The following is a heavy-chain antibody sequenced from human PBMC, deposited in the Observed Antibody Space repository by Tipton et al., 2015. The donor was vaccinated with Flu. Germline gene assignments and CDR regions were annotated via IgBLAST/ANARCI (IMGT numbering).Heavy chain of an antibody. CDR1: GGSIDTGSYY. J-gene: IGHJ5*02. D-gene: IGHD3-10*01. CDR3: ARIQGGYYGSESYDT. CDR2: IFHGGST. Sequence: TLSLTCNVFGGSIDTGSYYWGWIRQPPGKGLEWIGSIFHGGSTYYNPSLKSRVTISVDTSKNQFSLKLSSVTAADTAVYYCARIQGGYYGSESYDTWGQGMLVTVSS. V-gene: IGHV4-39*07.